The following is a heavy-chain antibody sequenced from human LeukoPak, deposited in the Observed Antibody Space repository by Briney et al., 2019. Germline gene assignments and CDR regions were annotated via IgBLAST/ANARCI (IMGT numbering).Heavy chain of an antibody. D-gene: IGHD5-24*01. J-gene: IGHJ4*02. CDR2: INQDGNEK. Sequence: TGGSLRLSCEVSGLIFRSYWMSWVRKAPGKGLEGVANINQDGNEKYFVDSVRGRFTISRDNAKNSLHLQMNTLRAEDTAVYYCARERDGRFFDYWGQGTLVSVSS. CDR3: ARERDGRFFDY. V-gene: IGHV3-7*01. CDR1: GLIFRSYW.